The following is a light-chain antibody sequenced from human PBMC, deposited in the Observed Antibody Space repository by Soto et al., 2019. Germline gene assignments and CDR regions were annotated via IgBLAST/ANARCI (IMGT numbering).Light chain of an antibody. J-gene: IGKJ3*01. V-gene: IGKV1-9*01. CDR1: QGISSY. CDR3: QQLNSYPLT. CDR2: AAS. Sequence: DIQLPQSPSFLSASVGDSVTITCRASQGISSYLGWYQQKPGKANKLLIYAASTLESGVPSRFSGSGSGTEFTLTISSLQPEEFATYYCQQLNSYPLTFGPGTKVDIK.